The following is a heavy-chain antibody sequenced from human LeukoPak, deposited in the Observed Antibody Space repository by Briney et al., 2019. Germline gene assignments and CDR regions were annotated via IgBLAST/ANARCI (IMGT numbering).Heavy chain of an antibody. CDR2: MKPDGSEI. Sequence: GSLRLSCAGSGFTFDLSWMSWVRQAPGKGLECVANMKPDGSEIYYVDSVRGRFTVSRDNAKNSLYLQMNSLRADDTAVYFCASGNSFDYWGQGTLVTVSS. V-gene: IGHV3-7*01. J-gene: IGHJ4*02. CDR1: GFTFDLSW. CDR3: ASGNSFDY. D-gene: IGHD2-15*01.